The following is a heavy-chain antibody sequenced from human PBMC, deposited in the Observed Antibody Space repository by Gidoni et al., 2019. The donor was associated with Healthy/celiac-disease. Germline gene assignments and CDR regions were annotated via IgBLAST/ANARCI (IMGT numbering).Heavy chain of an antibody. V-gene: IGHV3-21*01. D-gene: IGHD2-21*02. CDR3: ARDSIVVVTAIHRVLDY. J-gene: IGHJ4*02. Sequence: EVQLVESGGGLVKPGGSLRLSCAASGFTFSSYSMNWVRQAPGKGLEWVSSISSSSSYIYYADSVKGRFTISRDNAKNSLYLQMNSLRAEDTAVYYCARDSIVVVTAIHRVLDYWGQGTLVTVSS. CDR1: GFTFSSYS. CDR2: ISSSSSYI.